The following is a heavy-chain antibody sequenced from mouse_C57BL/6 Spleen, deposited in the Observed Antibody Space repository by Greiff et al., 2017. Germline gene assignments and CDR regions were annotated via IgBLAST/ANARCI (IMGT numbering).Heavy chain of an antibody. V-gene: IGHV1-26*01. CDR3: ARVRGNRYFDY. Sequence: EVQLQQSGPELVKPGASVKLSCKASGYTFTDYYMNWVKQSHGKSLEWIGDINPNNGGTSYNQKFKGKATLTVDKSSSTAYMELRSLTSEYSAVYYCARVRGNRYFDYWGQGTTLTVSS. J-gene: IGHJ2*01. CDR2: INPNNGGT. CDR1: GYTFTDYY. D-gene: IGHD1-1*01.